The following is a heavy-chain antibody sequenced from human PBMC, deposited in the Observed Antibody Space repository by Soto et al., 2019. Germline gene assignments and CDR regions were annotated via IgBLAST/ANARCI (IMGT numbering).Heavy chain of an antibody. CDR3: ARDSAITIFGFYYGMDV. V-gene: IGHV1-69*13. D-gene: IGHD3-3*01. CDR2: IIPIFGTA. Sequence: GASVKVSCKASGGTFSSYAISWVRQAPGQGLEWMGGIIPIFGTANYAQKFQGRVTITADESTSTAYMELSSLRSEDTAVYYCARDSAITIFGFYYGMDVWGQGTTVTVSS. J-gene: IGHJ6*02. CDR1: GGTFSSYA.